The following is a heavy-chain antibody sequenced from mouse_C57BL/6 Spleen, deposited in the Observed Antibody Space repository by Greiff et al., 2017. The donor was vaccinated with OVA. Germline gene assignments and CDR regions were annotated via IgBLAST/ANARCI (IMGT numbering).Heavy chain of an antibody. CDR3: AKEGVSYSNPWFAY. V-gene: IGHV1-26*01. Sequence: VQLQQSGPELVKPGASVKISCKASGYTFTDYYMNWVKQSHGKSLEWIGDINPNNGGTSYNQKFKGKATLTVDKSSSTAYMELRSLTSEDSAVYYCAKEGVSYSNPWFAYWGQGTLVTVSA. CDR2: INPNNGGT. J-gene: IGHJ3*01. CDR1: GYTFTDYY. D-gene: IGHD2-5*01.